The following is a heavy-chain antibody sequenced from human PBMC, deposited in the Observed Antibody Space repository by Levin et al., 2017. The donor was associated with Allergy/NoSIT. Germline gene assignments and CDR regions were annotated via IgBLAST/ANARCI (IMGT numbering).Heavy chain of an antibody. J-gene: IGHJ5*02. CDR3: TRSFRLGDMFDP. CDR2: IKQDGSEK. D-gene: IGHD3-10*01. Sequence: GGSLRLSCAASGFTFSSYGMSWVRQAPGKGLEWVANIKQDGSEKYYVDSVKGRFTISRDNAKNSLYLQMNSLRAEDTAVYYCTRSFRLGDMFDPWGQGTLVTVSS. CDR1: GFTFSSYG. V-gene: IGHV3-7*04.